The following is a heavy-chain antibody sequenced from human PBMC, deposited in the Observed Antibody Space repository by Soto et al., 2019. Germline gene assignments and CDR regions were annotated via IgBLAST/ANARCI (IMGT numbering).Heavy chain of an antibody. D-gene: IGHD1-26*01. CDR3: TRGPEPSRAVGDPFDI. Sequence: EVQLVESGGGLVKPGGSLRLSCAASGFTVSSNFMTWVRQPPGKGLEWVSAIYMGGSTYYANSVKGRFTISRDNSKNTMSLQMNSLRAEDTAVYYCTRGPEPSRAVGDPFDIWGQGTMVTVSS. V-gene: IGHV3-66*01. CDR2: IYMGGST. CDR1: GFTVSSNF. J-gene: IGHJ3*02.